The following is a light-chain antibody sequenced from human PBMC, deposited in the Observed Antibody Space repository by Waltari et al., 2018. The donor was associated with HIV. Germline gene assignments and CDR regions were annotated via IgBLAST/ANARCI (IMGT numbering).Light chain of an antibody. CDR2: HVS. CDR3: CSYAGSNTYL. Sequence: QSALTQPASVSGFPGQSITISCTGSSSDVGSYNYVSWYHHHPGKAPKLLIYHVSKRPSGVSNRFSGSKAGNTASLTISGLQAEDEADYYCCSYAGSNTYLFGTGTEVTVL. V-gene: IGLV2-23*02. CDR1: SSDVGSYNY. J-gene: IGLJ1*01.